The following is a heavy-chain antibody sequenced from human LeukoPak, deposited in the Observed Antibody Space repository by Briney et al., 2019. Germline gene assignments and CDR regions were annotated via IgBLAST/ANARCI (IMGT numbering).Heavy chain of an antibody. J-gene: IGHJ2*01. CDR3: TREDNWYFDL. CDR1: GFTFSDYY. CDR2: INTGSTYT. V-gene: IGHV3-11*05. Sequence: GGSLRLSCAASGFTFSDYYMTWIRQAPGKGLEWISYINTGSTYTNYANSVKGRFTISRDNAKNSLYLQLNSLRAEDTAVYYCTREDNWYFDLWGRGTLVTVSS.